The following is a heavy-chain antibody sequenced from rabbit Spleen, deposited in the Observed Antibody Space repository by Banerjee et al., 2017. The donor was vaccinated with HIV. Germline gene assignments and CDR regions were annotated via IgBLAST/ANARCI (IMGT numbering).Heavy chain of an antibody. Sequence: QEQLVESGGGLVQPGASLTLTCTASGFSFSSSYDMCWVRQAPGKGLEWIACIYVGSSGSTYYASWAKGRFTCSKTSSTTVTLQMTSLTVADTATYFCARDTGSSFSSYGMDLWGQGTLVTVS. J-gene: IGHJ6*01. D-gene: IGHD8-1*01. CDR2: IYVGSSGST. V-gene: IGHV1S45*01. CDR1: GFSFSSSYD. CDR3: ARDTGSSFSSYGMDL.